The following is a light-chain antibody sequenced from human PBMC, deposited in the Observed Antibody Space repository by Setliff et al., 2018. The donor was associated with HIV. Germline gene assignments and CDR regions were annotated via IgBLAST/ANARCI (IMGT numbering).Light chain of an antibody. CDR1: TSDVGAYNY. CDR3: SSHGAIGV. V-gene: IGLV2-8*01. J-gene: IGLJ1*01. CDR2: EVT. Sequence: QSALTQPPSASGSPGQSVTISCTGTTSDVGAYNYVSWYRQHPGKAPKLIIYEVTKRPSGVPDRFSGSKSGNTASLTVSGLQAEDEADYYCSSHGAIGVFGTGTKVTVL.